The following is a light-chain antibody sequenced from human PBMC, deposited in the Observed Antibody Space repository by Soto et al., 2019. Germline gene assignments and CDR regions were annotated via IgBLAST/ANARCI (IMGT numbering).Light chain of an antibody. CDR1: QGISNY. V-gene: IGKV1-27*01. CDR3: QKYNCAPLT. J-gene: IGKJ4*01. CDR2: AAS. Sequence: DIQMTQSPSSLSASVGDRVTITCRASQGISNYLAWYQQKPGQVPKLLIYAASTLRSGVPSRFSGSGSGPGFTVTISSLQPEDVATYCCQKYNCAPLTFGGGTKGDMK.